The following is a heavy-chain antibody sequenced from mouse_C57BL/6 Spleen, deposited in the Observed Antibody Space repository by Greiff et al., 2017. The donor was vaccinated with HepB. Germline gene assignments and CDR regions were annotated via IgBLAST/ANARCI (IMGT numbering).Heavy chain of an antibody. V-gene: IGHV14-4*01. CDR1: GYTFTSYW. J-gene: IGHJ4*01. CDR3: TLHYYGSSYAMDY. D-gene: IGHD1-1*01. Sequence: VQLQQPGAELVMPGASVKLSCKASGYTFTSYWMHWVKQRPEQGLEWIGWIDPENGDTEYASKFQGKATITADTSSNTAYLQLSSLTSEDTAVYYCTLHYYGSSYAMDYWGQGTSVTVSS. CDR2: IDPENGDT.